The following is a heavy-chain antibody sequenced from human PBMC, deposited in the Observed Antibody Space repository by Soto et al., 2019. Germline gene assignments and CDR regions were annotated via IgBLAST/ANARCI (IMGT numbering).Heavy chain of an antibody. CDR2: IYWDDDK. Sequence: QITLKESGPTLVKPTQTLTLTCTFSGFSLSTNGEGVGWIRQPPGKALEWLALIYWDDDKRYSPSLKSRLTITKDTSKNQVVLTMTNMDPVDTATYYCAYRRPVRMWFDRWGQGTQVTVSS. V-gene: IGHV2-5*02. CDR3: AYRRPVRMWFDR. J-gene: IGHJ5*02. D-gene: IGHD3-10*01. CDR1: GFSLSTNGEG.